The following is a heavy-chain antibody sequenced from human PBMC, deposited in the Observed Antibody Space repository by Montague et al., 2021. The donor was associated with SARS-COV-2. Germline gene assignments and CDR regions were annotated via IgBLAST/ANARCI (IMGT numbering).Heavy chain of an antibody. Sequence: SETLSLTCTVSGGSISSSSYYWGWIRQPPGKGLEWIGSIYYSGSTYYNPSLKSRVTISVDTSKNQFSLKLSSVTAADTAVYYCARDLAGYYGSGSYGGMDVWGHGTTVTVSS. CDR3: ARDLAGYYGSGSYGGMDV. CDR1: GGSISSSSYY. D-gene: IGHD3-10*01. V-gene: IGHV4-39*07. J-gene: IGHJ6*02. CDR2: IYYSGST.